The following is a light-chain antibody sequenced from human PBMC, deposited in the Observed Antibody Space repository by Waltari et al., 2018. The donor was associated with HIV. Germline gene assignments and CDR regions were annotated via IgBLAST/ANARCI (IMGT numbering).Light chain of an antibody. CDR3: QQYYSTLRT. J-gene: IGKJ1*01. CDR2: WAS. Sequence: DIVMTQSPDSLAVSLGERATIHCKSSQSVLYSSNNKNYLAWYQQKPGRPPKLLIYWASTRESGVPDRFSGSGSQTDFTLTISSLQAEDVAVYYCQQYYSTLRTFGQGTKVEIK. CDR1: QSVLYSSNNKNY. V-gene: IGKV4-1*01.